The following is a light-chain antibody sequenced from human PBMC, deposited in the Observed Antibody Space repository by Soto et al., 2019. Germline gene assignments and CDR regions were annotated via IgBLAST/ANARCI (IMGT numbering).Light chain of an antibody. Sequence: QPVLTQSPSASASLGASVKLTCTLSSGHSNYAIAWHQQQSEKGPRYLMRLTSDGSHTKGDGIPDRFSGSSSGAERYLTISSLQSEDEADYYCQTWGTGIQMVFGGGTKLTVL. CDR1: SGHSNYA. CDR3: QTWGTGIQMV. CDR2: LTSDGSH. J-gene: IGLJ2*01. V-gene: IGLV4-69*01.